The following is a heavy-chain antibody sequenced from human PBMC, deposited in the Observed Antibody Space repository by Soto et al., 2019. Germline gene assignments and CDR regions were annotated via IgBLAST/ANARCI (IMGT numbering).Heavy chain of an antibody. V-gene: IGHV3-64D*06. CDR1: GFTFSEYS. CDR3: VKVSTFYDILTGYYSTNFFDP. D-gene: IGHD3-9*01. J-gene: IGHJ5*02. CDR2: ISSDGDIT. Sequence: GGSLRLSCSASGFTFSEYSMHWVRQAPGKGLQYVSTISSDGDITYYADSVKGRFTISRDNSKNTLYLQMNSLRPEDTAVYYCVKVSTFYDILTGYYSTNFFDPRCQGTLVTVSS.